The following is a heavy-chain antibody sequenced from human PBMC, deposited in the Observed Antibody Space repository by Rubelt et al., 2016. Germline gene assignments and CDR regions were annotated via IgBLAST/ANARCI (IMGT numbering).Heavy chain of an antibody. CDR3: ARDWAVYGDSPGYYGMDV. J-gene: IGHJ6*02. CDR2: IIWNGVGT. V-gene: IGHV3-20*04. Sequence: GSLRLSCAASGFTFEDYGMTWVRQAPGKGLEWVSGIIWNGVGTGYAASVKGRFTISRDNAKNSLYLQMNSLRAEDTAVYYCARDWAVYGDSPGYYGMDVWGQGTTVTVSS. D-gene: IGHD4-17*01. CDR1: GFTFEDYG.